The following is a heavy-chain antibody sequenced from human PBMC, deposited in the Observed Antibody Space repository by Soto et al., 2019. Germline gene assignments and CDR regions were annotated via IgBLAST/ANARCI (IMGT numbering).Heavy chain of an antibody. V-gene: IGHV3-11*01. J-gene: IGHJ5*02. CDR3: ARDINYDILTGYYLTENWFDP. D-gene: IGHD3-9*01. CDR2: ISSSGSTI. Sequence: QVQLVEAGGGLVKPGGSLRLSCAASGFTFSDYYMSWIRQAPGKGLEWVSYISSSGSTIYYADSVKGRFTISRDNAKNSLYLQMNSLRAEETAVYYCARDINYDILTGYYLTENWFDPWGQGTLVTVSS. CDR1: GFTFSDYY.